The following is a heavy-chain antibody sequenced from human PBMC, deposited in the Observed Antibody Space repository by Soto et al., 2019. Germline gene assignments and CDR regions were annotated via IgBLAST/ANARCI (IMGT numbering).Heavy chain of an antibody. Sequence: EVQLLESGGGLVQPGGSLRLSCAASGFTFSSYAMSWVRQAPGKGLEWVSAISSSGGSTYYADSVKGRFTISRDNSKNTQELQINSQRDEDSAGHGCAKEQIAGDCYFDYWGQGTPVTVSS. V-gene: IGHV3-23*01. CDR3: AKEQIAGDCYFDY. D-gene: IGHD6-13*01. CDR1: GFTFSSYA. J-gene: IGHJ4*02. CDR2: ISSSGGST.